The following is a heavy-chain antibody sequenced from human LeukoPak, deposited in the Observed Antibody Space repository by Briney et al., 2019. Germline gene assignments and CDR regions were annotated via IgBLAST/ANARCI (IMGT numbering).Heavy chain of an antibody. J-gene: IGHJ5*02. Sequence: SVTLSLTCTVSGGSISSGSYYWSWIRQPAGKGLEWIGRIYTSGSTNYNPSLKSRVTISVDTSKKQFSLKLSSVTAADTAVYYCARDWAYCGGDCPFNHWFDPWGQGTLVTASS. CDR1: GGSISSGSYY. CDR2: IYTSGST. V-gene: IGHV4-61*02. CDR3: ARDWAYCGGDCPFNHWFDP. D-gene: IGHD2-21*02.